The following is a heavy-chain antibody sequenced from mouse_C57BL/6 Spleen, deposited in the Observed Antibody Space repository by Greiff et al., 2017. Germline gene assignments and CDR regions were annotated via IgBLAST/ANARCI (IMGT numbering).Heavy chain of an antibody. V-gene: IGHV1-53*01. CDR2: INPSNGGT. CDR1: GYTFTSYW. CDR3: ATYSNYDYYAMDY. J-gene: IGHJ4*01. D-gene: IGHD2-5*01. Sequence: QVQLQQPGTELVKPGASVKLSCKASGYTFTSYWMHWVKQRPGQGLAWIGNINPSNGGTNYNEKFKSKATLTVDKSSSTAYMQLSSLTSEDSAVYYCATYSNYDYYAMDYWGQGTSVTVSS.